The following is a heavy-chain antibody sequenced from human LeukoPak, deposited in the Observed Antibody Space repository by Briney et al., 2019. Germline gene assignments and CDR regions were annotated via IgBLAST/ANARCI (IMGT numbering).Heavy chain of an antibody. CDR2: IYSDGRT. CDR3: ARAYCSGDTCYSVYFDY. Sequence: GGSLRLSCAASGFTVSTSYMNWVRQAPGKGLEWVSVIYSDGRTYYADSGKGRFTISRDNSKNTVYLQMNSLRAEDTAVNYCARAYCSGDTCYSVYFDYWGQGTLVTVSS. V-gene: IGHV3-53*01. CDR1: GFTVSTSY. J-gene: IGHJ4*02. D-gene: IGHD2-15*01.